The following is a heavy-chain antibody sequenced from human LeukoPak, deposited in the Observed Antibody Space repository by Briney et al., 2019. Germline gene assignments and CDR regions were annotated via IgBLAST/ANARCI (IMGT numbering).Heavy chain of an antibody. CDR1: GFTFSSYW. J-gene: IGHJ4*02. Sequence: GGSLRLSCAASGFTFSSYWMSWVRQAPGKGLEWVANIKQDGSEKYYVDSVKGRFTISRYNAKNSLYLQMNSLRAEDTAVYYCARVKQQLVPGAFDYWGQGTLVTVSS. V-gene: IGHV3-7*01. CDR2: IKQDGSEK. CDR3: ARVKQQLVPGAFDY. D-gene: IGHD6-13*01.